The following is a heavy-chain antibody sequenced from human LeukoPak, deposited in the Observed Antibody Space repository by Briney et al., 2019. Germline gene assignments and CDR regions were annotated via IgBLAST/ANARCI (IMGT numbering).Heavy chain of an antibody. CDR3: ERTEQWLVTLYYYYGMDV. D-gene: IGHD6-19*01. CDR2: MNPNSGNT. CDR1: GYTFTSYD. Sequence: ASVKVSCKASGYTFTSYDINWVRQAPGQGLEWMGWMNPNSGNTGSAQKFQGRVTMTRNTSISTAYMELSSLRSEDTAVYYCERTEQWLVTLYYYYGMDVWGQGTTVTVSS. J-gene: IGHJ6*02. V-gene: IGHV1-8*01.